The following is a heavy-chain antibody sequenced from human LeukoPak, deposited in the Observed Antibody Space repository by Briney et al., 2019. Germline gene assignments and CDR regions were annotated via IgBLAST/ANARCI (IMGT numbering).Heavy chain of an antibody. D-gene: IGHD5-18*01. CDR1: GFTVSSNY. CDR2: IYGGGST. Sequence: GGSLRLSCAASGFTVSSNYMSWVRQAPGKGLEWVSVIYGGGSTYYADSVKGRFTISRDNSKNTLYLQMNSLRAEDTAVYYCASRGYSYGVDYWGQGTLVTVSS. V-gene: IGHV3-66*01. J-gene: IGHJ4*02. CDR3: ASRGYSYGVDY.